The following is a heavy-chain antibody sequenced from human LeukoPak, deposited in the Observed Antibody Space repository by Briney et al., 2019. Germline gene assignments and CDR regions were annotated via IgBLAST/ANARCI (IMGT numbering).Heavy chain of an antibody. CDR3: ASFGISWRSSY. CDR2: ISDDGSYT. CDR1: GFSFSSHW. J-gene: IGHJ4*02. D-gene: IGHD2-21*01. Sequence: GGALRLSCAASGFSFSSHWVHWVRQAPGKGLVWVSRISDDGSYTSNVDSVKGRFTISRDNVNNMLYLHMNSLRAEDTAVYYCASFGISWRSSYWGQGTLVTVSS. V-gene: IGHV3-74*01.